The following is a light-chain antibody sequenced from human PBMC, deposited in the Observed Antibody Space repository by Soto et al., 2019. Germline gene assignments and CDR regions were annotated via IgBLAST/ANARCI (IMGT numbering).Light chain of an antibody. CDR3: CSYAPSSSLL. CDR2: EGS. Sequence: QSALTQPASVSGSPGQTITISCTGASSDVVAFNLVSWYQQLPGEAPKLIIFEGSKRPSGVSSRFSASSSDNTASLTISGLRSEDEAIYSCCSYAPSSSLLFGGGTKLTVL. V-gene: IGLV2-23*01. CDR1: SSDVVAFNL. J-gene: IGLJ3*02.